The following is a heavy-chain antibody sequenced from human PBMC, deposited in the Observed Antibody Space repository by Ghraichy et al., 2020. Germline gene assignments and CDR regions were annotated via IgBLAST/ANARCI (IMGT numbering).Heavy chain of an antibody. Sequence: GGSLRLSCAGSGFTFSSYWMHWVRQAPGKGLVWVSRINSDGSSTSYADSVKGRFTISRDNAKNTLYLQMNSLRAEDTAVYYCARGYVYGEFSYYYYGMDVWGQGTTVTVSS. CDR1: GFTFSSYW. CDR3: ARGYVYGEFSYYYYGMDV. CDR2: INSDGSST. V-gene: IGHV3-74*01. J-gene: IGHJ6*02. D-gene: IGHD4-17*01.